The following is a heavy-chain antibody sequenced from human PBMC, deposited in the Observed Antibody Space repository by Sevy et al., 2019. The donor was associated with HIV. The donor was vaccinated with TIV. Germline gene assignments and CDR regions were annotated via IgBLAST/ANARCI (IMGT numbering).Heavy chain of an antibody. CDR3: ARDLVLMVYGNYRWFDP. CDR1: GYTFTSYG. V-gene: IGHV1-18*04. CDR2: ISAYNGNT. J-gene: IGHJ5*02. Sequence: ASVKVSCKASGYTFTSYGISWVRQAPGQGLEWMGWISAYNGNTNYAQKLQGRVTMTTDTSTSPAYMELRSLRSDDTAVYYCARDLVLMVYGNYRWFDPWGQGTLVTVSS. D-gene: IGHD2-8*01.